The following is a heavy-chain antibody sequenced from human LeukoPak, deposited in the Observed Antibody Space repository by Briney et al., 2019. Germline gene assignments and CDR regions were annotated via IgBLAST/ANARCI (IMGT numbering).Heavy chain of an antibody. J-gene: IGHJ5*02. D-gene: IGHD3-16*02. Sequence: GGSLRLSCAAPGFTVSSNYMSWVRQAPGKGLEWVSVIYSGGSTYYADSVKGRFTISRDNSKNTLYLQMNSLRAEDTAVYYCARGWGYDYVWGSYRPGWFDPWGQGTLVTVSS. V-gene: IGHV3-53*01. CDR2: IYSGGST. CDR1: GFTVSSNY. CDR3: ARGWGYDYVWGSYRPGWFDP.